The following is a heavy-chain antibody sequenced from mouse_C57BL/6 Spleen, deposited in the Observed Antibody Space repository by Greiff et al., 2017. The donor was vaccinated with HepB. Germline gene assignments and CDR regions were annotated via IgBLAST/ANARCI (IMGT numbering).Heavy chain of an antibody. D-gene: IGHD2-2*01. J-gene: IGHJ4*01. CDR2: IDPDTVGT. Sequence: VQLKESGAELVRPGASVTLSCKASGYTFTDYEMHWVKQIPVHGLEWIGAIDPDTVGTAYNQKFMDKAILTADKSSRTAYMELRSLTSEDSAVYYCTRLGLRQEDAMDYWGQGTSVTVSS. V-gene: IGHV1-15*01. CDR3: TRLGLRQEDAMDY. CDR1: GYTFTDYE.